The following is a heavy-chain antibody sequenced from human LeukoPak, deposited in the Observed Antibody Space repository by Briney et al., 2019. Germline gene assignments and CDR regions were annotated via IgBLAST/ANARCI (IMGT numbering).Heavy chain of an antibody. CDR3: AKEYDFWANNWFDP. CDR2: INGSGGST. J-gene: IGHJ5*02. V-gene: IGHV3-23*01. Sequence: AGSLRLSCAASGFTFSSYAMSWVRQAPGKGLEWVSSINGSGGSTYYADSVKVRFTVSRDNSKNTLYLQMNSLRGEDTAVYYCAKEYDFWANNWFDPWGQGTLVTVPS. CDR1: GFTFSSYA. D-gene: IGHD3-3*01.